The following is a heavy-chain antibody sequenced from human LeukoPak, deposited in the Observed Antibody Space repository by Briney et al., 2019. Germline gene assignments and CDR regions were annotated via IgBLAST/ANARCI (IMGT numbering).Heavy chain of an antibody. D-gene: IGHD3-10*01. CDR3: VRDGRGGYLDY. CDR2: IKEDGSQK. CDR1: GFAFSSYW. V-gene: IGHV3-7*01. J-gene: IGHJ4*02. Sequence: GGSLRLSCAASGFAFSSYWASWVRQAPGKGLEWVANIKEDGSQKYYADSVKGRFTISRDNAKNSLYLQMSSLRVEDTAVYYCVRDGRGGYLDYWGQGTLVTVSS.